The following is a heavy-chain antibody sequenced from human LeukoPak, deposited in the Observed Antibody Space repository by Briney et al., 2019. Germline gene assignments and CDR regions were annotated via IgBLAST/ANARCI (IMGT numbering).Heavy chain of an antibody. Sequence: SETLSLTCAVSGGSISGYYWSWIRQPPGKGLEWIGYIYDSGSTNYNPSLKSRVTISVDTSKNQFSLKLNSVTAADTAVYYCARVGGTNFYYYGLDVWGQGTTVTISS. CDR2: IYDSGST. CDR1: GGSISGYY. J-gene: IGHJ6*02. CDR3: ARVGGTNFYYYGLDV. V-gene: IGHV4-59*01. D-gene: IGHD3-3*01.